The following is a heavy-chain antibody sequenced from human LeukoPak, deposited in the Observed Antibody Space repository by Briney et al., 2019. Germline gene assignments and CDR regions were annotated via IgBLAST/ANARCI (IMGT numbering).Heavy chain of an antibody. CDR3: TTGGDFWSNYMDV. V-gene: IGHV3-15*01. J-gene: IGHJ6*03. CDR1: GFTFSNAW. D-gene: IGHD3-3*01. CDR2: IKTKTDGGTT. Sequence: GGSLRLSCAASGFTFSNAWMNWVRQAPGKGLEGVGRIKTKTDGGTTAYAAPVEGRFTISRDDSKNTLCLQMNSLKTEDTAVYYCTTGGDFWSNYMDVWGKGTTVTVSS.